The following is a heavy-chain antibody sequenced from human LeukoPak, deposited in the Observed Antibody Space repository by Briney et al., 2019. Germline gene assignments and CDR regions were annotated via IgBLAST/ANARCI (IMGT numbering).Heavy chain of an antibody. D-gene: IGHD3-22*01. J-gene: IGHJ3*02. CDR1: VGSFSGYY. V-gene: IGHV4-34*01. CDR3: ARGLSMSGAFDI. Sequence: PSETLSLTCALYVGSFSGYYWTWIRQPPGKGLEWIGEINHRGSTNYNPSLNSRVTISVDTSNKQFSLKLSSVTAADTAVYYCARGLSMSGAFDIWGQGTMVTVSS. CDR2: INHRGST.